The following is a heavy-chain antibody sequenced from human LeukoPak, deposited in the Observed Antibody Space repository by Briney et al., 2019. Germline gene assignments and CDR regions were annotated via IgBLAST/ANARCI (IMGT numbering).Heavy chain of an antibody. CDR1: GFILSSYD. J-gene: IGHJ4*02. CDR2: ISREGSIK. CDR3: ARHFTTGSIDY. Sequence: GGSLRLSCAASGFILSSYDMHWVRQPPGKGLEWLAVISREGSIKYHADSVRGRFTISRDNSHNTLYLQMNSLRVEDTAVYYCARHFTTGSIDYWGQGNLVTVSS. D-gene: IGHD3-9*01. V-gene: IGHV3-30-3*01.